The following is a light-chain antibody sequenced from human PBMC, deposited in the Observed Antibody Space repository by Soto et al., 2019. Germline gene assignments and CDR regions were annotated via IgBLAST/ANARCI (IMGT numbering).Light chain of an antibody. CDR1: SSDVGGYNY. V-gene: IGLV2-14*01. J-gene: IGLJ2*01. Sequence: QSVLTQPASVSGSPGQSITISCTGTSSDVGGYNYVSWYQQHPGKAPKLMIYDVSNRPSGVSNNTASLTISGLQAEDEADYYCSSYTSSSTPVVFGGGTQLTVL. CDR3: SSYTSSSTPVV. CDR2: DVS.